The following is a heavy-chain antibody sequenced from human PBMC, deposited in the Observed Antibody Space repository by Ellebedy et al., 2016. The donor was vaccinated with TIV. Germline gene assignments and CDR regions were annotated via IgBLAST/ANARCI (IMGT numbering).Heavy chain of an antibody. CDR2: INVDGSTT. CDR1: GFTFNSYW. CDR3: ARRNPSGYDPFFDY. J-gene: IGHJ4*02. Sequence: HTGGSLRLSCAASGFTFNSYWMVWVRQAPGKGLVWVSHINVDGSTTTYADSVEGRFTISRDNAKNTLYLHVNRLRVEDTAVYFCARRNPSGYDPFFDYWGQGTLVAVSS. D-gene: IGHD5-12*01. V-gene: IGHV3-74*01.